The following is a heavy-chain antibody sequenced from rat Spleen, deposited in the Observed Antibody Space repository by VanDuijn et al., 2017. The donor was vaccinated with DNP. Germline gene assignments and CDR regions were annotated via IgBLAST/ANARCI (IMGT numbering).Heavy chain of an antibody. J-gene: IGHJ2*01. CDR1: GFSFNNYG. Sequence: EVQLVESGGGPVQPGGSLKLSCAASGFSFNNYGMAWVRQAPTKGLEWVATISYEGSRTYYGNSVKGRFTISRDNAKSTLYLQMDSLRSEDTATYYCARHDGTEGIDFDYWGQGVMVTVSS. CDR3: ARHDGTEGIDFDY. V-gene: IGHV5-29*01. CDR2: ISYEGSRT. D-gene: IGHD1-11*01.